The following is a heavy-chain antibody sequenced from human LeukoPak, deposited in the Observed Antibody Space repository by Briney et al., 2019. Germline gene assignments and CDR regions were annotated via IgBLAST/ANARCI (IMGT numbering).Heavy chain of an antibody. Sequence: GSLXLSCAASGFTFSNYGLKWGRQSAGKGLEWISYISGGGSDIYDGESVKGRFTISKKNERKSLYRERKGRRAEDTAVYYCARRLXSDYWGQGTLVTVSS. CDR1: GFTFSNYG. CDR2: ISGGGSDI. CDR3: ARRLXSDY. J-gene: IGHJ4*02. V-gene: IGHV3-48*03. D-gene: IGHD5-12*01.